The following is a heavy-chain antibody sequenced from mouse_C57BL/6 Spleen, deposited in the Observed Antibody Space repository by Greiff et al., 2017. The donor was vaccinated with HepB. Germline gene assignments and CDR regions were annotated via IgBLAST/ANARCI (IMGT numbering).Heavy chain of an antibody. Sequence: EVQLVESGPGLVKPSQSLSLTCSVTGYSITSGYYWNWIRQFPGNKLEWMGYISYDGSNNYNPSLKNRISITRDTSKNQFFLKLNSVTTEDTATYYCATLYCDYDVGFAYWGQGTLVTVSA. CDR1: GYSITSGYY. D-gene: IGHD2-4*01. J-gene: IGHJ3*01. CDR2: ISYDGSN. V-gene: IGHV3-6*01. CDR3: ATLYCDYDVGFAY.